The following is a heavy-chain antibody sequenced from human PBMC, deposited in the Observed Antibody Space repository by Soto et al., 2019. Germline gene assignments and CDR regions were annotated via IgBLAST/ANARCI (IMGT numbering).Heavy chain of an antibody. Sequence: HVQLQESGPGLVKTSETLSLTCTVSGGPITNYFWSWIRQLPGKGLEWIGYIYNSGSTNYNPSLKSRATSSVDASKNQFSLKLSSVPAADTAVYYCARDLRDCSGGSCYSGWYFDLWGRGTLVTVSS. CDR3: ARDLRDCSGGSCYSGWYFDL. CDR2: IYNSGST. V-gene: IGHV4-59*01. CDR1: GGPITNYF. J-gene: IGHJ2*01. D-gene: IGHD2-15*01.